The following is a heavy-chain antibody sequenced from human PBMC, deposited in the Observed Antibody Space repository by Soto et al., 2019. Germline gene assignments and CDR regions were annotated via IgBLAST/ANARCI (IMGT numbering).Heavy chain of an antibody. D-gene: IGHD3-3*01. CDR2: ISYDGSNK. CDR3: AKVSVTIFGVARGPDY. CDR1: GFTFSSYG. V-gene: IGHV3-30*18. Sequence: PGGSLRLSCAASGFTFSSYGMHWVRQAPGKGLEWVAVISYDGSNKYYADSVKGRFTISRDNSKNTLYLQMNSLRAEDTAVYYCAKVSVTIFGVARGPDYWGQGT. J-gene: IGHJ4*02.